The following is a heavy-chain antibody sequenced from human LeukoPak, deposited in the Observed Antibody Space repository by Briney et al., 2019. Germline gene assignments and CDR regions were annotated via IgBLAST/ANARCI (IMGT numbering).Heavy chain of an antibody. CDR1: GGTFSSYA. CDR2: INPIFGTA. J-gene: IGHJ5*02. D-gene: IGHD2-2*01. Sequence: ASVKVSCKASGGTFSSYAISWVRQAPGQGLEWMGGINPIFGTANYAQKFQGRVTITADESTSTAYMELSSLRSEDTAVYYCARAYDCSSTSCYLNWFDPWGQGTLVTVSS. CDR3: ARAYDCSSTSCYLNWFDP. V-gene: IGHV1-69*13.